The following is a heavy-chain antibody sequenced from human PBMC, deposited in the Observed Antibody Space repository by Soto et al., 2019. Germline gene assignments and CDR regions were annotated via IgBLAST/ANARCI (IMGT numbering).Heavy chain of an antibody. Sequence: RASVKVSFKASGDSFGSYAVSWVRQAPGQGLEWMGAIIPVFGTTNYTQKFQGRVTITADDSTTTAYMELSSLRSDDTAVYYCAREPFGRFDPWGQGTLVTVSS. CDR3: AREPFGRFDP. V-gene: IGHV1-69*13. D-gene: IGHD3-10*01. CDR1: GDSFGSYA. CDR2: IIPVFGTT. J-gene: IGHJ5*02.